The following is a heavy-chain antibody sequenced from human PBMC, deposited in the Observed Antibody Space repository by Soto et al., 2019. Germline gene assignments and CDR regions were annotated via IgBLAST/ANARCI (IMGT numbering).Heavy chain of an antibody. J-gene: IGHJ6*02. V-gene: IGHV3-30*18. D-gene: IGHD5-12*01. Sequence: PVGSLRLSCGTSGFTFSSYGMQWVRQAPGKGLEWVAVISYDGSNKYYADSVKGRFTISRDNSKNTVYLQMSSLRAEDAAVYYCAKTRGYSYDYGMDVWGQGTTVTVSS. CDR2: ISYDGSNK. CDR1: GFTFSSYG. CDR3: AKTRGYSYDYGMDV.